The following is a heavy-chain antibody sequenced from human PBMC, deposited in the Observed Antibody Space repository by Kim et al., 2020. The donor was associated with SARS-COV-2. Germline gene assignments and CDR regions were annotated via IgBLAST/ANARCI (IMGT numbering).Heavy chain of an antibody. CDR1: GYSFISYT. D-gene: IGHD3-22*01. CDR2: INTSNGNT. V-gene: IGHV1-3*04. CDR3: ARDLRGSGYDSSGYRDY. J-gene: IGHJ4*02. Sequence: ASVKVSCKASGYSFISYTMHWVRQAPGQRLEWMGWINTSNGNTKYSQKFQGRVTITRDTSASTAYMELSSLRSEDTAVFYCARDLRGSGYDSSGYRDYWGQGTLVTVSS.